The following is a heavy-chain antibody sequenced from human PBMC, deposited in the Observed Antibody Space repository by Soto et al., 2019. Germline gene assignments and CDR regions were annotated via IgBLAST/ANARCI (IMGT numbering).Heavy chain of an antibody. Sequence: GGSLRLSCAGSGFALSDYYMNWIRQAPGKGLEWVSAISGSGGSTYYADSVKGRFTISRDKSENTLYLQMNSLRPEDTAVYYCAKGGYEFWSGYGDYWGQGTLVTVSS. CDR1: GFALSDYY. V-gene: IGHV3-23*01. D-gene: IGHD3-3*01. J-gene: IGHJ4*02. CDR2: ISGSGGST. CDR3: AKGGYEFWSGYGDY.